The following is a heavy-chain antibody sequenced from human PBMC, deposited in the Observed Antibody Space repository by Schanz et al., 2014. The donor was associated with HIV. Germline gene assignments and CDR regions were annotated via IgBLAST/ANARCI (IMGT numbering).Heavy chain of an antibody. Sequence: VQLVESGGGLVKPGGSLRLSCAASGFTLEDYAMHWVRQVPGKGLEWVPGISWKSDSIGYADSVKGRFTISRDNAKNTLYLQMNSLRAEDTALYYCAKEMVSRYYGDAFNIWGQGTMVTVSS. J-gene: IGHJ3*02. CDR3: AKEMVSRYYGDAFNI. V-gene: IGHV3-9*01. CDR1: GFTLEDYA. D-gene: IGHD3-16*01. CDR2: ISWKSDSI.